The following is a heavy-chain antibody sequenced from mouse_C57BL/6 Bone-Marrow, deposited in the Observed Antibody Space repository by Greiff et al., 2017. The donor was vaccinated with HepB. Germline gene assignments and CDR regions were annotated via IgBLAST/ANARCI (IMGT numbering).Heavy chain of an antibody. CDR2: IYWDDDK. J-gene: IGHJ4*01. D-gene: IGHD5-5*01. CDR3: ARIGLPLYAMDY. CDR1: GFSLSTSGMG. V-gene: IGHV8-12*01. Sequence: VKLVESGPGILQSSQTLSLTCSFSGFSLSTSGMGVSWIRQPSGKGLEWLAHIYWDDDKRYNPSLKSRLTISKDTSRNQVFLKITSVDTADTATYYCARIGLPLYAMDYWGQGTSVTVSS.